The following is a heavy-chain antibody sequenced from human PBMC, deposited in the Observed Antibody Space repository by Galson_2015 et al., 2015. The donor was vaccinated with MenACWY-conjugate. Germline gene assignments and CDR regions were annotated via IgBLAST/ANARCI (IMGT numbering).Heavy chain of an antibody. Sequence: SLRLSCAASGFTFSSYGMHWVRQAPGKGLEWVAFIRYDGSNKYYADSVKGRFTISRDNSKNTLYLQMNSLRAEDTAVYYCAKFTTDYDILTGDIFDYWGQGTLVTVSS. CDR1: GFTFSSYG. CDR2: IRYDGSNK. V-gene: IGHV3-30*02. D-gene: IGHD3-9*01. J-gene: IGHJ4*02. CDR3: AKFTTDYDILTGDIFDY.